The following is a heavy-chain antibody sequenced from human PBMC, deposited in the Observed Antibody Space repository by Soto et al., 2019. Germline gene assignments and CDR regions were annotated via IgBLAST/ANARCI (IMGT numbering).Heavy chain of an antibody. D-gene: IGHD1-7*01. V-gene: IGHV3-9*01. CDR2: ISWNSGSI. Sequence: EVQLVESGGGLVQPGRSLRLSCAASGFTFDDYAMHWVRQAPGKGLEWVSGISWNSGSIGYADSVKGRFTISRDNAKNYLYLQMNSLRAEDKALYYCAKSRRNSYYFDYWGQGTLVTVSS. CDR3: AKSRRNSYYFDY. J-gene: IGHJ4*02. CDR1: GFTFDDYA.